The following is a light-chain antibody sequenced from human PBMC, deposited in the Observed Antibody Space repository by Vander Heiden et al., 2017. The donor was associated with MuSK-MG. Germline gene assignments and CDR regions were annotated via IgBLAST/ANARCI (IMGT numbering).Light chain of an antibody. Sequence: DIQMTQSPSSLSASVGDRVTITCRASQSISSYLNWYQQKPGKAPKLLIYAASSLQSGVPSRFGGSGSGTDFTLTISSPQPEDFATYYCQQSYSTLYTFGQGTKLEIK. J-gene: IGKJ2*01. CDR1: QSISSY. CDR3: QQSYSTLYT. CDR2: AAS. V-gene: IGKV1-39*01.